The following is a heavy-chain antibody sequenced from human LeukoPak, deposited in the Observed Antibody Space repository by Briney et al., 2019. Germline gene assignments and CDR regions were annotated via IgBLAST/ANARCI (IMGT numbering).Heavy chain of an antibody. CDR3: ASENIVGTSGALFDY. CDR2: ITSSASYR. D-gene: IGHD5-12*01. Sequence: GGSLRLSCAASGFTFSRHAMNWVRQAPGKGLEWVSSITSSASYRYHSDSVKGRFTISRDNAKNSLYLQMNSLRVGDTAVYYCASENIVGTSGALFDYWGQGTLVTVSS. V-gene: IGHV3-21*01. CDR1: GFTFSRHA. J-gene: IGHJ4*02.